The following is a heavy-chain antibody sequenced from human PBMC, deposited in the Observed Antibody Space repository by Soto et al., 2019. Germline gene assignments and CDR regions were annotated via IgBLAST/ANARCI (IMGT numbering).Heavy chain of an antibody. CDR1: EYTFTSYY. CDR3: AREPRCGSGGSCPFDY. Sequence: ASVKVSCKASEYTFTSYYMHWLRQAPGQGLEWMGIINPSGGSTNYAQKFQGRVTITADESTSTAYMELSSLRSEDTAVYYCAREPRCGSGGSCPFDYWGHGTLVTVSS. V-gene: IGHV1-46*01. D-gene: IGHD2-15*01. CDR2: INPSGGST. J-gene: IGHJ4*01.